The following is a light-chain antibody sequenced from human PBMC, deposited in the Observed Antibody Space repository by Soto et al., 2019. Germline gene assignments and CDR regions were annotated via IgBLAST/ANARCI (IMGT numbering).Light chain of an antibody. CDR3: QVWDTSSDHYV. J-gene: IGLJ1*01. CDR2: DDS. Sequence: SYDLTQPPSVSVAPGQTARITFGGNNIGSKSVHWYQQKPGQAPAVIVYDDSDRPSGIPERFSGPNSGNTAILTISRVEAGDEADYYCQVWDTSSDHYVFGIGTKVTVL. CDR1: NIGSKS. V-gene: IGLV3-21*02.